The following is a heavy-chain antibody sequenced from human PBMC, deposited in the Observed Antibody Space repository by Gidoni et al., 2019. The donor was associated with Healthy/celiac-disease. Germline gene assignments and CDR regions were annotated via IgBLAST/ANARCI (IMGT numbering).Heavy chain of an antibody. CDR3: AKEDYDSSGYYSLDWYFDL. V-gene: IGHV3-23*01. CDR1: GFTFSSYA. CDR2: ISGSGGST. J-gene: IGHJ2*01. Sequence: EVQLLESGGGLVQPGGSLRLSCAASGFTFSSYAMRWVRQAPGKGLEWVSAISGSGGSTYYADSVKGRFTISRDNSKNTLYLQMNRLRAEVTAVYYCAKEDYDSSGYYSLDWYFDLWGRGTLVTVSS. D-gene: IGHD3-22*01.